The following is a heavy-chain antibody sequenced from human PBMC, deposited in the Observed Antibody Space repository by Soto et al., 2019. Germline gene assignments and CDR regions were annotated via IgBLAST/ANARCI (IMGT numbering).Heavy chain of an antibody. J-gene: IGHJ4*02. V-gene: IGHV4-38-2*02. CDR3: VREGSLAKSGYYYVYFDY. CDR1: GYSINSDYY. D-gene: IGHD3-22*01. Sequence: KPSETLSLTCAVSGYSINSDYYWGWIRQSPGKGLEWIGSLYHSGSTYYNPSLRGRVTISLDTSKNQFSLKLSSVTAADTAVYYCVREGSLAKSGYYYVYFDYWGQGTLVTVSS. CDR2: LYHSGST.